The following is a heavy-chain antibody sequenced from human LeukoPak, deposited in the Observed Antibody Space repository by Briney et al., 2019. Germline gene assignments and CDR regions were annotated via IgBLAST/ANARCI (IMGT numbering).Heavy chain of an antibody. D-gene: IGHD6-6*01. J-gene: IGHJ4*02. CDR2: IYYGGT. V-gene: IGHV4-30-4*08. CDR1: GGSISSGGYY. Sequence: SETLSLTCTVSGGSISSGGYYWSWIRQPPGKGLEYIGYIYYGGTYYNPSLKSRVTISVDTSKYQFALKLSSVTAADTAVYYCARGTWSSSIDYWGQGTLVTVSS. CDR3: ARGTWSSSIDY.